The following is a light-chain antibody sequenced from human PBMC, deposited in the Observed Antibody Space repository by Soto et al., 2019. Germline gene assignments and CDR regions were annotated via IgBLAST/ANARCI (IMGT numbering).Light chain of an antibody. CDR3: QVWESSGDQVV. Sequence: SYELTQTSSVSVAPGQTAKITCGGNNIGRKSVHWYQQKAGQAPVLVVHDDSDRPSGIPERFSGSNSANTATLTISRVEAGDEADYYCQVWESSGDQVVFAGGTKLTVL. V-gene: IGLV3-21*02. CDR1: NIGRKS. CDR2: DDS. J-gene: IGLJ2*01.